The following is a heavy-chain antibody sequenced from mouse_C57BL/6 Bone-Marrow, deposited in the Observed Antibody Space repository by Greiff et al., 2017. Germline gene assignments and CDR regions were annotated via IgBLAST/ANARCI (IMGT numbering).Heavy chain of an antibody. V-gene: IGHV1-59*01. CDR3: ARRSYYYYYAVDY. D-gene: IGHD1-1*01. CDR2: IDPSDSYT. Sequence: QVQLQQPGAELVRPGTSVKLSCKASGYTFTSYWMPWVKQRPGQGLEWIGVIDPSDSYTNYTQKFKGKATLTVDTTSSTAYMQLSSLTSEDSAVYYCARRSYYYYYAVDYWGQGTTVTVSS. CDR1: GYTFTSYW. J-gene: IGHJ4*01.